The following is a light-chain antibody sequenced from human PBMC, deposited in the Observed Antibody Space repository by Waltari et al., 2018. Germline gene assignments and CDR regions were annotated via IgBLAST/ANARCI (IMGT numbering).Light chain of an antibody. V-gene: IGKV3-20*01. Sequence: EVGLKHAPGPLPLSPGETATLSCRASHRIGRYLVWYQNKSGQAPRLRIYGASTRATGIPDRFSGSGSGTDFSLTLSRLEAEDVAVYCCQNHERLLATFGQGPKVEMK. CDR1: HRIGRY. CDR3: QNHERLLAT. J-gene: IGKJ1*01. CDR2: GAS.